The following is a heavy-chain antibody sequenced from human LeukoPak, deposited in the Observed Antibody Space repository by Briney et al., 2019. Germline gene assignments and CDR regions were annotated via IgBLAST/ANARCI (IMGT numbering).Heavy chain of an antibody. CDR2: IYYSGST. CDR1: GGSISSYY. V-gene: IGHV4-59*01. CDR3: ARDPRWYYFDY. J-gene: IGHJ4*02. Sequence: SETLSLTCTVSGGSISSYYWSWIRQPPGKGLEWIGYIYYSGSTNYNPSLKSRVTISVDTSKNQFSLKLSSVTAADTAVYYCARDPRWYYFDYWGQGTLVTVSS. D-gene: IGHD6-13*01.